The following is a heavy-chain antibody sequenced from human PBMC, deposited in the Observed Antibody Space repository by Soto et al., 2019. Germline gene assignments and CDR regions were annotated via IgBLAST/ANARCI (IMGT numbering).Heavy chain of an antibody. CDR1: GFSFSTSQVG. CDR3: AHRPGGYMSGWDNGYFDY. V-gene: IGHV2-5*02. CDR2: IYWDDDK. Sequence: QITLNESGPTLVKPTQTLTLTCTFSGFSFSTSQVGVGWIRQPPGKAQEWLAIIYWDDDKRYSPSLRSRLTITKDNSKNQVVLTMTNMDPVDTATYFCAHRPGGYMSGWDNGYFDYWGRGALVTVSS. D-gene: IGHD6-19*01. J-gene: IGHJ4*02.